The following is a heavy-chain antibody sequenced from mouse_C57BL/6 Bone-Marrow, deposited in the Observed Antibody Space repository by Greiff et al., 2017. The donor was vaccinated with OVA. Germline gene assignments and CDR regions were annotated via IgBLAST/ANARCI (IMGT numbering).Heavy chain of an antibody. V-gene: IGHV1-55*01. CDR1: GYTFTSYW. J-gene: IGHJ3*01. CDR2: IYPGSGST. Sequence: QVQLHQPGAELVKPGASVKMSCKASGYTFTSYWITWVKQRPGQGLEWIGDIYPGSGSTNYNEKFTSKATLTVDTSSSTAYRQLSSLTSEGSAVYYCARQLRLRFAYWGQGTLVTVSA. D-gene: IGHD3-2*02. CDR3: ARQLRLRFAY.